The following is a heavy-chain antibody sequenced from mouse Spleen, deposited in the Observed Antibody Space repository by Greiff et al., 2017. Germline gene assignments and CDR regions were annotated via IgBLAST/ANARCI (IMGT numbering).Heavy chain of an antibody. CDR1: GFSLTSYG. CDR2: VWSDGST. D-gene: IGHD2-3*01. CDR3: ARHPYDGAAWFAY. Sequence: QVQLKETGPGLVAPSQSLSITCTVSGFSLTSYGVHWVRQPPGKGLEWLVVVWSDGSTNYNSALKSRLSISKDNSKSQVFLKMNSLQTDDTAMYYCARHPYDGAAWFAYWGQGTLVTVSA. J-gene: IGHJ3*01. V-gene: IGHV2-6-1*01.